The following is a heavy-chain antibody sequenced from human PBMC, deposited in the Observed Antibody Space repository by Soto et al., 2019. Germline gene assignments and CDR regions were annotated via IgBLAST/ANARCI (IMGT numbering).Heavy chain of an antibody. J-gene: IGHJ6*02. CDR2: IDQSGGT. CDR1: GDSLRGQS. CDR3: AREDSYGWSGESLDV. V-gene: IGHV4-34*01. Sequence: QVQLQQWGAGLLKASETLSLTCAVVGDSLRGQSWNWIRQSPGKGLEWIGEIDQSGGTNYNPSLKSRAIISDDTSKNQFSLTLTSVNAADTAVYYCAREDSYGWSGESLDVWGQGTTVTVSS. D-gene: IGHD6-19*01.